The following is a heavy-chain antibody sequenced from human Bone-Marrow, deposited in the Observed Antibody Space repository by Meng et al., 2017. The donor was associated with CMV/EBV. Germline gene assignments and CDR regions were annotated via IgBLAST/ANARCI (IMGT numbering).Heavy chain of an antibody. CDR1: GGSISSYY. J-gene: IGHJ1*01. Sequence: SETLSLTCTVSGGSISSYYWSWIRQPPGKGLEWIGYIYYSGSTNYNPSLKSRVTISVDTSKNQFSLKLSSVTAADTAVYYCARDRGDCSSTSCYPEYVQHWGQGTLVTVSS. CDR3: ARDRGDCSSTSCYPEYVQH. CDR2: IYYSGST. V-gene: IGHV4-59*01. D-gene: IGHD2-2*01.